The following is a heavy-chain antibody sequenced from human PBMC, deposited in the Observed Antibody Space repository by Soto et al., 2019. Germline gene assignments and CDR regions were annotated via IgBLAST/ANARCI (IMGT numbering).Heavy chain of an antibody. CDR2: INHSGST. CDR3: ARLRFLEWLPPKPFDY. J-gene: IGHJ4*02. Sequence: SKTLSLTCAVYGGSFSGYYWSWIRQPPGKGLEWIGEINHSGSTNYNPSLKSRVTISVDTSKNQFSLKLSSVTAADTSVYYCARLRFLEWLPPKPFDYWGQGTLVTVSS. V-gene: IGHV4-34*01. CDR1: GGSFSGYY. D-gene: IGHD3-3*01.